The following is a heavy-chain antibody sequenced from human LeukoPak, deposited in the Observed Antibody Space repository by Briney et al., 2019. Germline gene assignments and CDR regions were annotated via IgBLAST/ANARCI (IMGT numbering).Heavy chain of an antibody. CDR1: GGSISSYH. CDR2: ICYSGST. D-gene: IGHD3-10*01. Sequence: SETLSLTCTVSGGSISSYHWSWIRQPPGKGLEWIGNICYSGSTNYNPSLKSRVTISLDTSKDQFSLKLSSVTAADTAVYYCARDEVRFPRVFQHWGQGTLVTVSS. CDR3: ARDEVRFPRVFQH. J-gene: IGHJ1*01. V-gene: IGHV4-59*01.